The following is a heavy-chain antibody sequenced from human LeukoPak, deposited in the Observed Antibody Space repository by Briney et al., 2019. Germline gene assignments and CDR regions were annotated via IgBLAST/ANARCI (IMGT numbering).Heavy chain of an antibody. CDR2: IIPIFGTA. Sequence: GASVKVSCKASVGTFSSYAISWVRQAPGQGLEWMGGIIPIFGTANYAQKFQGRVTITADESTSTAYMELSSLRSEDTAVYYCARARPDIVVVPAANYYYYGMDVWGKGTTVTVSS. D-gene: IGHD2-2*01. CDR1: VGTFSSYA. J-gene: IGHJ6*04. V-gene: IGHV1-69*13. CDR3: ARARPDIVVVPAANYYYYGMDV.